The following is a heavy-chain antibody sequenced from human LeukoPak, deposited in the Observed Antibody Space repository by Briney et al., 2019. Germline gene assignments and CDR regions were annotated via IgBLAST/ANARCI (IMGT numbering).Heavy chain of an antibody. J-gene: IGHJ4*02. Sequence: SETLSLTCTVSGDSISRSTYYWAWIRQPPGKGLEWIGSVYYGRSPYFNPSLESQATISVDTPKNHFSLKMSSVTAADTAVYYCARSSGTGTFSYWGQGTLVTVSS. CDR1: GDSISRSTYY. CDR3: ARSSGTGTFSY. V-gene: IGHV4-39*02. D-gene: IGHD6-25*01. CDR2: VYYGRSP.